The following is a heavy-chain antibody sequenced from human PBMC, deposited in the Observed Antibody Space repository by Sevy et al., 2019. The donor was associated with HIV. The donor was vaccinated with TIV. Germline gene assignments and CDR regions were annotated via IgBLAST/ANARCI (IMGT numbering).Heavy chain of an antibody. CDR2: IKRDGSEK. V-gene: IGHV3-7*03. Sequence: GGSLRLTCAASGFTFSNYWMSWVRQAPGKGLEWVAHIKRDGSEKYYVDSVKGRFTISRDNAKNSLYLQMTSLRAEDTAVYYCARDCSSTTCLWGMDVWDQGTTVTVSS. D-gene: IGHD2-2*01. CDR3: ARDCSSTTCLWGMDV. J-gene: IGHJ6*02. CDR1: GFTFSNYW.